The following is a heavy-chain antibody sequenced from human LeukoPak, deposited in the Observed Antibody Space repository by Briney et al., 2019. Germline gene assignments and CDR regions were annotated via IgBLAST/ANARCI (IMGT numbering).Heavy chain of an antibody. V-gene: IGHV3-21*01. Sequence: PGGSLRLSCAVSGFTFSGYTMNWVRQAPGKGLEWVSSVSSSSSNIYYADSVKGRFTISRDNAKNSLYLQMNSVRAEDTAVYYCARAGPSSTSCCYWFDPWGQGTLVTVSS. CDR3: ARAGPSSTSCCYWFDP. D-gene: IGHD2-2*01. J-gene: IGHJ5*02. CDR1: GFTFSGYT. CDR2: VSSSSSNI.